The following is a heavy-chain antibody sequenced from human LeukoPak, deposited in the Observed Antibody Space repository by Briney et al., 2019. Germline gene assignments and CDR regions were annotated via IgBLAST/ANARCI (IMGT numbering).Heavy chain of an antibody. D-gene: IGHD3-22*01. V-gene: IGHV3-30-3*01. CDR3: ARGSQWLLLY. Sequence: GGSLRPSCAASGFTFSSYAMHWVRQAPGKGLEWVAVISYDGSNKYYADSVKGRFTISRDNSKNTLYLQMNSLRAEDTAVYYCARGSQWLLLYWGQGTLVTVSS. CDR2: ISYDGSNK. J-gene: IGHJ4*02. CDR1: GFTFSSYA.